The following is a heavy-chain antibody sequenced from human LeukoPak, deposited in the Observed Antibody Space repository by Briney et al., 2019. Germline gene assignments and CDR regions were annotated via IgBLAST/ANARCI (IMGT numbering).Heavy chain of an antibody. CDR3: ARTVLTGYSTLDY. D-gene: IGHD3-9*01. J-gene: IGHJ4*02. Sequence: ASVKVSCKASGGTLSSYAISWVRQAPGQGLEWMGGIIPIFGTANYAQKFQGRVTITTDESTSTAYMELSSLRSEDTAVYYCARTVLTGYSTLDYWGQGTLVTVSS. CDR1: GGTLSSYA. CDR2: IIPIFGTA. V-gene: IGHV1-69*05.